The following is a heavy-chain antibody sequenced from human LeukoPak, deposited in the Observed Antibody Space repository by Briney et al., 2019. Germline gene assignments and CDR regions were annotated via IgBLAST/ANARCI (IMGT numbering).Heavy chain of an antibody. J-gene: IGHJ5*02. Sequence: ETLSLTCSVSGGSMSSYYWSWIRPPPGKGLECIGYIYYSGSTYYNPALKSRVTISVDTSKNQFSLKLSSVTAADTAVYYCARGRDYHDSTGYYAWGQGTLVTVSS. V-gene: IGHV4-59*01. CDR1: GGSMSSYY. CDR2: IYYSGST. CDR3: ARGRDYHDSTGYYA. D-gene: IGHD3-22*01.